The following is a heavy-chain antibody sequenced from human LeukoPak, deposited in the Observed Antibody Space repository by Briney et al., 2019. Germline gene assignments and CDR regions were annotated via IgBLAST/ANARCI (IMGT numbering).Heavy chain of an antibody. D-gene: IGHD3-22*01. CDR1: GFTFSSYS. Sequence: GGSLRLSCAASGFTFSSYSMNWVRQAPGKGPEWVSSISSSSSYIYYADSVKGRFTISRDNAKNSLYLQMNSLRAEDTAVYYCAARYYDSSGYYFPLLYWGQGTLVTVSS. CDR3: AARYYDSSGYYFPLLY. V-gene: IGHV3-21*01. CDR2: ISSSSSYI. J-gene: IGHJ4*02.